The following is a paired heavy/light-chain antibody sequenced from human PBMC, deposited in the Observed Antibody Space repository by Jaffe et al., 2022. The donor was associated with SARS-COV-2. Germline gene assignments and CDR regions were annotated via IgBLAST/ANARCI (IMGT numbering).Light chain of an antibody. CDR2: VGTGGIVG. V-gene: IGLV9-49*01. J-gene: IGLJ2*01. Sequence: QPVLTQPPSASASLGASVTLTCTLSSGYSNYKVDWYQQRPGKGPRFVMRVGTGGIVGSKGDGIPDRFSVLGSGLNRYLTIKNIQEEDESDYHCGADHGSGSNFLVVFGGGTKLTVL. CDR3: GADHGSGSNFLVV. CDR1: SGYSNYK.
Heavy chain of an antibody. J-gene: IGHJ4*02. Sequence: EVQLVESGGGLVKPGGSLRLSCAASGFTFSNAWMSWVRQAPGKGLEWVGRIKSKTDGGTTDYAAPVKGRFTISRDDSKNTLYLQMNSLKTEDTAVYYCTTDLERGLYYYDSSGNLRWGQGTLVTVSS. CDR2: IKSKTDGGTT. CDR3: TTDLERGLYYYDSSGNLR. V-gene: IGHV3-15*01. D-gene: IGHD3-22*01. CDR1: GFTFSNAW.